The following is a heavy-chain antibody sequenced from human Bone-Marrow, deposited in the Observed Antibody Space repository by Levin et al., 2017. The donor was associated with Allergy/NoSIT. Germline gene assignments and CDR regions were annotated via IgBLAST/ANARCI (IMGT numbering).Heavy chain of an antibody. V-gene: IGHV3-30*02. CDR1: GFSFSSNG. J-gene: IGHJ5*02. CDR3: AKEEDYGDYVGWFDP. D-gene: IGHD4-17*01. Sequence: GGSLRLSCAASGFSFSSNGMHWLRQAPGKGLEWVAVIWYDGSNKNYADSVKGRFTISRDNSKNTLYLQMNSLKTEDTAVYYCAKEEDYGDYVGWFDPWGQGTLVTVSS. CDR2: IWYDGSNK.